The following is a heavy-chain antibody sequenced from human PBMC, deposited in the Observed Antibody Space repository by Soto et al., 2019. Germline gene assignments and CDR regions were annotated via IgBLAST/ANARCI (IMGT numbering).Heavy chain of an antibody. J-gene: IGHJ6*03. V-gene: IGHV4-59*08. CDR1: GGSISNYY. D-gene: IGHD6-13*01. Sequence: QVQLQESGPGLVKPSETLSLTCTVSGGSISNYYWSWIRQPPGKGLEWIGYIYYSGSTNYNPSLKSRVMISVDTSKNQFSLKLSSVTAADTAVYYCARWKAIAAPREYYYMDVWGKGTTVTVSS. CDR2: IYYSGST. CDR3: ARWKAIAAPREYYYMDV.